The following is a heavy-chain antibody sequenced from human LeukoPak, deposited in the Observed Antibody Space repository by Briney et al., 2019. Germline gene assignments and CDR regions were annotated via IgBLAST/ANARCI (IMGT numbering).Heavy chain of an antibody. Sequence: ASVKVSCKASGYTFTGYYMHWVRQAPGQGLEWMGWINPNSGGTNYAQKFQGRVTMTRDTSISTAYMELSRLRSDDTAVYYCARRALLLRRLKDWFDPWGQGTLVTVSS. CDR3: ARRALLLRRLKDWFDP. D-gene: IGHD3-3*01. CDR2: INPNSGGT. CDR1: GYTFTGYY. J-gene: IGHJ5*02. V-gene: IGHV1-2*02.